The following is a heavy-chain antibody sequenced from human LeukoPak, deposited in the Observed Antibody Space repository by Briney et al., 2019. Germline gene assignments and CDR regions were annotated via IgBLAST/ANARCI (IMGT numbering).Heavy chain of an antibody. CDR3: TRGASDYWGENYFDY. D-gene: IGHD7-27*01. CDR1: GYNFTNYD. CDR2: MNPNSGTV. J-gene: IGHJ4*02. V-gene: IGHV1-8*01. Sequence: ASVKVSCKASGYNFTNYDINWVRQATGHGLEWLGWMNPNSGTVGYAQKFQGRVTMTRNASISAAYMELSSLTSEDAAVYYCTRGASDYWGENYFDYWGQGSLVTVSS.